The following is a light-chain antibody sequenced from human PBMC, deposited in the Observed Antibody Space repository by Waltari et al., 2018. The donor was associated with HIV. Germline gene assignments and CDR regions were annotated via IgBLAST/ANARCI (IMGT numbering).Light chain of an antibody. Sequence: QSALTQPASVSGSPGQSITISFTGTSSDVGGYNHVSTYQQHPGAAPKLMFFGVSNRPSGVSNRVSGSKSGNTASLTISGLQAEDEADYYCSSYTRSSTLGVFGTGTKVTVL. CDR3: SSYTRSSTLGV. CDR2: GVS. J-gene: IGLJ1*01. V-gene: IGLV2-14*03. CDR1: SSDVGGYNH.